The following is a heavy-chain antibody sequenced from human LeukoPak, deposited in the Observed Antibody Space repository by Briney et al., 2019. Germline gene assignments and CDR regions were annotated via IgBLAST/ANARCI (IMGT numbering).Heavy chain of an antibody. V-gene: IGHV3-23*01. CDR1: GFTFSSYV. J-gene: IGHJ5*02. D-gene: IGHD4-17*01. CDR2: ISRGVGTT. Sequence: GGSLRLSCAASGFTFSSYVMHWVRQAPGKGLECVSTISRGVGTTGYADSVKGRFIISRDNSKNMLYLQMNNLRADDTAVYYCARKGQADDYGKPAWGQGTLVTVSS. CDR3: ARKGQADDYGKPA.